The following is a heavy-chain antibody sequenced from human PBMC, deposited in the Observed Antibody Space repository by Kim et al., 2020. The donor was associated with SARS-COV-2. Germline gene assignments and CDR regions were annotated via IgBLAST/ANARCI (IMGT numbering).Heavy chain of an antibody. CDR2: IYYSGST. V-gene: IGHV4-61*01. J-gene: IGHJ6*02. CDR1: GGSVSSGSYY. CDR3: ARDSVDYGGKPIWGMDV. D-gene: IGHD4-17*01. Sequence: SETLSLTCTVSGGSVSSGSYYWSWIRQPPGKGLEWIGYIYYSGSTNYNPSLKSRVTISVDTSKNQFSLKLSSVTAADTAVYYCARDSVDYGGKPIWGMDVWGQGTTVTVSS.